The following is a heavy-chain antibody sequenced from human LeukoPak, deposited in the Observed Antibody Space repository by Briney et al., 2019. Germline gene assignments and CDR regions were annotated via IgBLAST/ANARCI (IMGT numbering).Heavy chain of an antibody. CDR3: ARAQFALGCCSSTSCYAADY. D-gene: IGHD2-2*01. CDR2: IYHSGST. Sequence: PSETLSLTCTVSGGSISSGGYYWSWIRQPPGKGLEWIGYIYHSGSTYYNPSLKSRVTISVDRSKNQFSLKLSSVTAADTAVYYCARAQFALGCCSSTSCYAADYWGQGTLVTVSS. V-gene: IGHV4-30-2*01. J-gene: IGHJ4*02. CDR1: GGSISSGGYY.